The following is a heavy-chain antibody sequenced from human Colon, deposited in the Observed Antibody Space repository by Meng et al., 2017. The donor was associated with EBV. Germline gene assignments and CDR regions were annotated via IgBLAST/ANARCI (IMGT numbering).Heavy chain of an antibody. V-gene: IGHV4-4*02. D-gene: IGHD2-21*02. CDR3: ARVGAYCGGDCYHPR. CDR1: GCSLSSRNW. CDR2: IYHSGST. Sequence: QGQLQESGPGLVKPSGTLSLTCAVSGCSLSSRNWWSWVRQPPGKGLEWIGEIYHSGSTNYNPSLKSRVTISVDESKNQFSLRLSSVTAADTAVYYCARVGAYCGGDCYHPRWGQGTLVTVSS. J-gene: IGHJ4*02.